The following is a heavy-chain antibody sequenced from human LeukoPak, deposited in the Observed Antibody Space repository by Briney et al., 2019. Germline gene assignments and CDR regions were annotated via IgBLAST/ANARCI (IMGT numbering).Heavy chain of an antibody. J-gene: IGHJ4*02. CDR1: GGTFSSYA. Sequence: SVKVSCKASGGTFSSYAISWVRQAPGQGLEWMGGIIPIFGTANYAQKFQGRVTITADKSTSTAYMELSSLRSEDTAVYYCARRSATYYYDSSGYYTLDYWGQGTLVTVSS. CDR2: IIPIFGTA. V-gene: IGHV1-69*06. CDR3: ARRSATYYYDSSGYYTLDY. D-gene: IGHD3-22*01.